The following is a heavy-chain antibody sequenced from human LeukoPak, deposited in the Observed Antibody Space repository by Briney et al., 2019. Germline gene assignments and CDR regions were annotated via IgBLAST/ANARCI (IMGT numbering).Heavy chain of an antibody. CDR2: IYTSGST. CDR3: ARGTTYYDFWSETSGAFDI. D-gene: IGHD3-3*01. V-gene: IGHV4-61*02. J-gene: IGHJ3*02. CDR1: GGSISSGSYY. Sequence: PSETLSLTCTVSGGSISSGSYYWSWIRQPAGKGLEWIGRIYTSGSTNYNPSLKSRVTISVDTSKNQFSLKLSSVTAADTAVYYCARGTTYYDFWSETSGAFDIWGQGTMVTVSS.